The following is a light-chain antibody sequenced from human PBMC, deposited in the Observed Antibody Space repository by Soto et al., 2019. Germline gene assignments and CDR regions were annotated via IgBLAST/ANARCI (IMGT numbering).Light chain of an antibody. Sequence: QSVLTQPPSVSGAPGQRVTISCTGSSSNIGAGYEVHWYQHLPGKAPKLIIYQVTNRPSGVSHRFSGSKSGNTASLTISGLQAEDEADYYCTSYSSSSTFYVFGTGTKVTV. V-gene: IGLV1-40*01. CDR2: QVT. CDR3: TSYSSSSTFYV. CDR1: SSNIGAGYE. J-gene: IGLJ1*01.